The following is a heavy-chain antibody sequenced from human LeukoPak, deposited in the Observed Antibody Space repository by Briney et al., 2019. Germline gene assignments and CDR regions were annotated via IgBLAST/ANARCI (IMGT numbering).Heavy chain of an antibody. J-gene: IGHJ4*01. CDR2: ISYSGGT. CDR1: GVSISSYY. Sequence: NPSETLSLTCSVSGVSISSYYWSWIQQSPGKGLEWIGYISYSGGTNYNPSLKSRVTISLDTSKNQFSLQLSSVTAADTAVYYCVRGERLGGDYWGHGTLVTVSS. D-gene: IGHD3-10*01. V-gene: IGHV4-59*01. CDR3: VRGERLGGDY.